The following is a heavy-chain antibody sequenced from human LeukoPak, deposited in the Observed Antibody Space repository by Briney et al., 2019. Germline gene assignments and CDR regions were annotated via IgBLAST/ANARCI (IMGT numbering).Heavy chain of an antibody. Sequence: ALVKVSCKASGGTFSSYAISWVRQAPGQGLEWMGGIIPIFGTANYAQKFQGRVTITADESTSTAYMELSSLRSEDTAVYYCATDPDYGDYGAFDIWGQGTMVTVPS. D-gene: IGHD4-17*01. CDR2: IIPIFGTA. CDR1: GGTFSSYA. V-gene: IGHV1-69*01. J-gene: IGHJ3*02. CDR3: ATDPDYGDYGAFDI.